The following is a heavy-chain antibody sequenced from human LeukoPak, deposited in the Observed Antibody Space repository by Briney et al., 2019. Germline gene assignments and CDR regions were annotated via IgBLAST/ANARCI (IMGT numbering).Heavy chain of an antibody. V-gene: IGHV4-30-4*01. Sequence: SETLSLTCTVSGGSISSGDYYWSWIRQPPGKGLEWIGYIYYSGCTYYNPSLKSRVTISVDTSKNQFSLKLSSVTAADTAVYYCARYTATTVTFDYWGQGTLVTVSS. CDR1: GGSISSGDYY. D-gene: IGHD4-17*01. J-gene: IGHJ4*02. CDR2: IYYSGCT. CDR3: ARYTATTVTFDY.